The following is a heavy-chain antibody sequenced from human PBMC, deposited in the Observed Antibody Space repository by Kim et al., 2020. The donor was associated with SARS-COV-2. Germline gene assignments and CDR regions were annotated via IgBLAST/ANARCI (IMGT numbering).Heavy chain of an antibody. CDR3: AKSDYGDSHFYY. J-gene: IGHJ4*02. D-gene: IGHD4-17*01. CDR1: GFTFDDYA. V-gene: IGHV3-9*01. Sequence: GGSLRLSCAASGFTFDDYAMHWVRQAPGKGLEWVSGISWNSGSIGYADSVKGRFTISRDNAKNSLYLQMNSLRAEDTALYYCAKSDYGDSHFYYWGQGTL. CDR2: ISWNSGSI.